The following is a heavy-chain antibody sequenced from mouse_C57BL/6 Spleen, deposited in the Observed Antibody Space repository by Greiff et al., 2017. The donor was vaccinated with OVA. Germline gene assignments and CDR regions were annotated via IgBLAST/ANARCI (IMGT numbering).Heavy chain of an antibody. J-gene: IGHJ2*01. CDR2: IYPRDGST. D-gene: IGHD1-1*01. CDR1: GYTFTDHT. V-gene: IGHV1-78*01. Sequence: VKLMESDAELVKPGASVKISCKVSGYTFTDHTIHWMKQRPEQGLEWIGYIYPRDGSTKYNEKFKGKATLTADKSSSTAYMQLNSLTSEDSAVYFCARGRLLRGYYFDYWGQGTTLTVSS. CDR3: ARGRLLRGYYFDY.